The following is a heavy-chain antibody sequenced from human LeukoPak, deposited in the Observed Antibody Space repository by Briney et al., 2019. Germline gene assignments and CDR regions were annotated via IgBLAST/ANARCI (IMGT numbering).Heavy chain of an antibody. J-gene: IGHJ4*02. Sequence: GGSLRLSCAASGFTFSSYAMSWVRQAPGKGLEWVSAISGSGGSTYYADSVKGRFTISRDNSKNTLYLQMNSLRAEDTAVYYCAKVSWWELARGPYYFDYWGQGTLDTVSS. CDR2: ISGSGGST. CDR1: GFTFSSYA. D-gene: IGHD1-26*01. V-gene: IGHV3-23*01. CDR3: AKVSWWELARGPYYFDY.